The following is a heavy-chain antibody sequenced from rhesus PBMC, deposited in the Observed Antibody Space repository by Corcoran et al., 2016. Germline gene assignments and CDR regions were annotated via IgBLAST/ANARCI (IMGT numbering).Heavy chain of an antibody. V-gene: IGHV1-111*02. CDR2: FEPEEGEA. CDR1: GYTFTDYY. J-gene: IGHJ4*01. Sequence: EVQLVQSGAEVKKPGASVKISCKASGYTFTDYYLHWVRQAPGKGLEWMGRFEPEEGEAIHAQKFQDRITITADTSTDTAYMELSSLRSEDTAVYYCATSLTGDRYFDYWGQGVLVTVSS. CDR3: ATSLTGDRYFDY. D-gene: IGHD7-45*01.